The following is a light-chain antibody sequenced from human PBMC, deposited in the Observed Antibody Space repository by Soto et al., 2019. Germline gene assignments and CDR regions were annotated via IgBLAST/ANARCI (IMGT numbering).Light chain of an antibody. CDR3: QQYYSSPLT. CDR1: QSLLDSSSNKNY. Sequence: DIVMTQSPDSLAVSLGERATINCKSSQSLLDSSSNKNYLAWYQQKTGQPPKLLIYWASTRESGVPDRFSGSGSGTDFTLTISSLQVEDAAVYYCQQYYSSPLTFGGGTKVDIK. J-gene: IGKJ4*01. V-gene: IGKV4-1*01. CDR2: WAS.